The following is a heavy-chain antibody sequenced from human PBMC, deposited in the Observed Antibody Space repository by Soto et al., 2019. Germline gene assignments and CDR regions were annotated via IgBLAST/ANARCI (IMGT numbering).Heavy chain of an antibody. J-gene: IGHJ4*02. CDR2: INPSGGYT. D-gene: IGHD2-21*02. CDR1: GYTFTSYY. V-gene: IGHV1-46*03. CDR3: ARGGGIVVVTAPYDL. Sequence: ASVKVSCKASGYTFTSYYMNWVRQAPGQGLEWLGIINPSGGYTTYAQRFLGRVTMTSDTSTSTVHMELGSLTSEDTAVYYCARGGGIVVVTAPYDLWRQGTLVTFAS.